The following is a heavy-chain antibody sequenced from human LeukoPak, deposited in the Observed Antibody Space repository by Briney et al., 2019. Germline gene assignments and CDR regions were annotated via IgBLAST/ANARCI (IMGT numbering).Heavy chain of an antibody. CDR3: ARDPYYESSGYYYGGNWFDP. J-gene: IGHJ5*02. Sequence: SVKVSCKASGGTFSSYAISWVRQAPGQGLEWIGGIIPIFGTANYAQKFQGRVTITTDESTSTAYMELSSLGSEDTAVYYCARDPYYESSGYYYGGNWFDPWGQGTLVTVSP. D-gene: IGHD3-22*01. CDR2: IIPIFGTA. V-gene: IGHV1-69*05. CDR1: GGTFSSYA.